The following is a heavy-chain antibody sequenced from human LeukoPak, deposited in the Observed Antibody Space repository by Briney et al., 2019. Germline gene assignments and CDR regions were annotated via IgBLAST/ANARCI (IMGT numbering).Heavy chain of an antibody. Sequence: PGAPLKISCKGSGYSFTSYWIGWVRQMPGKGLEWMGIIYPGDSDTRYSPSFQAQSPISATKSISTAYLQWSSLKASDTAMYYCARSTRKGGSSNYDAFDIWGQGTMVTVSS. D-gene: IGHD1-26*01. CDR1: GYSFTSYW. CDR3: ARSTRKGGSSNYDAFDI. V-gene: IGHV5-51*01. J-gene: IGHJ3*02. CDR2: IYPGDSDT.